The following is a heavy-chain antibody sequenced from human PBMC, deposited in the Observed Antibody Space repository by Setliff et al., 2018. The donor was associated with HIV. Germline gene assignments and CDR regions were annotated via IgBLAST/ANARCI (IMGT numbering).Heavy chain of an antibody. D-gene: IGHD6-19*01. Sequence: ASVKVSCKASGYTVTSYGISWVRQAPGQGLEWMGWISAYNGNTNYAQKLQGRVTMTTDTSTSTAYMELRSLRSDDTAVYYCARDQGSGWYYYYYGMDVWGQGTTVTVSS. CDR3: ARDQGSGWYYYYYGMDV. CDR1: GYTVTSYG. J-gene: IGHJ6*02. CDR2: ISAYNGNT. V-gene: IGHV1-18*01.